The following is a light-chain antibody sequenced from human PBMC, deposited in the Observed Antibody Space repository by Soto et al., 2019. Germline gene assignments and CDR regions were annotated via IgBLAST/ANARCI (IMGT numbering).Light chain of an antibody. CDR1: QNVYNN. V-gene: IGKV3-15*01. Sequence: EIVMTQSPATLSVSPGEGATLSCKASQNVYNNLAWYQQRPGQPPRLLIYDASTMATGISARFSGSGYGTEFTLTISSLQSEDFAVYFCQQCRNWPLTFCGGTKVEIK. CDR2: DAS. CDR3: QQCRNWPLT. J-gene: IGKJ4*01.